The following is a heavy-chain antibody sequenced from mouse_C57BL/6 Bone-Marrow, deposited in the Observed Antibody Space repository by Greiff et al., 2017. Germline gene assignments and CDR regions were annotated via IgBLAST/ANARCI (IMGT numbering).Heavy chain of an antibody. V-gene: IGHV5-9*01. Sequence: EVKVVESGGGLVKPGGSLKLSCAASGFTFSSYTMSWVRQTPEKRLEWVATISGGGGNTYYPDSVKGRFTISRDNAKNTLYLQMSRLRSEDTALYYCARQDLLLQRYFDYWGQGTTLTVSS. CDR2: ISGGGGNT. D-gene: IGHD1-1*01. CDR1: GFTFSSYT. J-gene: IGHJ2*01. CDR3: ARQDLLLQRYFDY.